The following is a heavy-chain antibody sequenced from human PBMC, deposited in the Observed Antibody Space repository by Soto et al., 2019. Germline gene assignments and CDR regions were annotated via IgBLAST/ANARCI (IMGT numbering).Heavy chain of an antibody. CDR3: ARFAKEENPKLESWYAFDF. D-gene: IGHD6-13*01. Sequence: VQLQASGPGLVKPSQTLSLTCTVSGGSIRSGGYFWSWVRQQPWKGLEWIGHIYYRGGTSYNPSLESRVAMSVDTSKNEFTLKVNSVTAADTAIYYCARFAKEENPKLESWYAFDFWGRGTLVTVSS. V-gene: IGHV4-31*03. CDR2: IYYRGGT. CDR1: GGSIRSGGYF. J-gene: IGHJ4*02.